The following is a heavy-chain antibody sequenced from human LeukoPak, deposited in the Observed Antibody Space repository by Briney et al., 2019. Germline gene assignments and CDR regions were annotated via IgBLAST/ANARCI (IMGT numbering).Heavy chain of an antibody. CDR3: ARRDRFLEWAISP. J-gene: IGHJ5*02. V-gene: IGHV4-59*01. Sequence: SETLPLTCTVSGGSISSYYWSWIRQPPGKGLEWIGYIYYSGSTNYNPSLKSRVTISVDTSKNQFSLKLSSVTAADTAVYYCARRDRFLEWAISPWGQGTLVTVSS. D-gene: IGHD3-3*01. CDR1: GGSISSYY. CDR2: IYYSGST.